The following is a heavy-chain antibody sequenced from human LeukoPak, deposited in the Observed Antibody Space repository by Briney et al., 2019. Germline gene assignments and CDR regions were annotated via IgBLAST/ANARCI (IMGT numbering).Heavy chain of an antibody. Sequence: PGWSLRLSCAVSGFTFDDYAMHWVRQVPGPGLEWVSGINWNSDSIGYADSVKGRFTTSRDNAKNSLYLQMNSLIDEDTAFYYCAINGGGDSGYGNFDYWGQGTLVTVSS. CDR3: AINGGGDSGYGNFDY. D-gene: IGHD5-12*01. CDR1: GFTFDDYA. CDR2: INWNSDSI. J-gene: IGHJ4*02. V-gene: IGHV3-9*01.